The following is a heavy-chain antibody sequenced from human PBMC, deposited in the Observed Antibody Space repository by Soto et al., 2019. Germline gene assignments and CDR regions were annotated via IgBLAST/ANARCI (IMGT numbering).Heavy chain of an antibody. CDR2: INPKSGGT. CDR1: GYSFTDYH. Sequence: ASVKVSCKASGYSFTDYHIHWVRQAPGQGLEWLGRINPKSGGTSTAQKFQGWVTMTRDRSISTVYMELTRLRSDDTAVYFCARGHSTDCSNGVCSFFYNHEMDVWGQGTAVTVSS. J-gene: IGHJ6*02. D-gene: IGHD2-8*01. V-gene: IGHV1-2*04. CDR3: ARGHSTDCSNGVCSFFYNHEMDV.